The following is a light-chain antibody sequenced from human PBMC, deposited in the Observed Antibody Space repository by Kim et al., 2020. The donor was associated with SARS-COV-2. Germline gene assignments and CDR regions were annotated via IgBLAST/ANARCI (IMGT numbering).Light chain of an antibody. V-gene: IGKV3-20*01. CDR3: QQFSTSSST. CDR1: QTVTSNY. J-gene: IGKJ5*01. CDR2: GAS. Sequence: SPGERASLSCRASQTVTSNYVVWYQQKPGQAPNLLIYGASIRATGIPDRFSGSGSGTDFTLTITRLEPEDFAVYYCQQFSTSSSTFGQGTRLEIK.